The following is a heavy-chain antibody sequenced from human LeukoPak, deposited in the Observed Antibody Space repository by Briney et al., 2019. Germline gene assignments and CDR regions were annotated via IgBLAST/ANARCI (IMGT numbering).Heavy chain of an antibody. CDR1: GFTVSSNY. J-gene: IGHJ4*02. CDR2: IYNGGST. D-gene: IGHD3-22*01. Sequence: GGSLRLSCAASGFTVSSNYMSWVRQAPGKGLEWVSVIYNGGSTYYADSVKGRFTISRDNSKNTLYLQMNSLRAEDTAVYYCARGGGGYYDSSGYYPDYFDYWGQGTLVTVSS. CDR3: ARGGGGYYDSSGYYPDYFDY. V-gene: IGHV3-53*01.